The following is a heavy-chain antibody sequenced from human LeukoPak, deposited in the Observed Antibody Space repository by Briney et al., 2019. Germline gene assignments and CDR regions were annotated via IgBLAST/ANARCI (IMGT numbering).Heavy chain of an antibody. V-gene: IGHV3-7*01. CDR2: IKQDGSDK. Sequence: GGSLRLSCAASGFIFSSYWMSWVRQAPGEGLEGVANIKQDGSDKYYVDSVKGRFTISRDNAKNSLYLQMKSLRAQDTAVYYCARVRGNRSWYSIDYWGQGTLVTVSS. CDR1: GFIFSSYW. J-gene: IGHJ4*02. D-gene: IGHD6-13*01. CDR3: ARVRGNRSWYSIDY.